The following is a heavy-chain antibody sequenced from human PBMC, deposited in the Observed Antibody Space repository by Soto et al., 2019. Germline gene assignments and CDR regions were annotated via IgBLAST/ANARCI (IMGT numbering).Heavy chain of an antibody. CDR3: ARDQDTYGQAVFDS. CDR2: IKTDGTST. D-gene: IGHD2-15*01. CDR1: GFTLSSRW. V-gene: IGHV3-74*01. J-gene: IGHJ4*02. Sequence: EVQLVESGEGLVQPGGSLRLSCAASGFTLSSRWMHWVRHAPGKGLVWVSRIKTDGTSTSYADSVKGRFTISRDNAKNTLYLQMNSLRAEDTAMYYCARDQDTYGQAVFDSWGQGTLVTVSS.